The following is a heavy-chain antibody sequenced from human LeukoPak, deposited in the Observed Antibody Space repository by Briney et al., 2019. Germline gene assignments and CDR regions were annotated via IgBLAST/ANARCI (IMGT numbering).Heavy chain of an antibody. J-gene: IGHJ4*02. CDR2: IYVGDSDT. V-gene: IGHV5-51*01. Sequence: ESLKISCKGSGYSFTSYWIGWVRPTPGKGLEWMGIIYVGDSDTRYSPSVQGQVTVSADKSINTAYLQWSSLKASDTAMYYCARHRSYSSGWYSDYWGQGTLVTVSS. CDR3: ARHRSYSSGWYSDY. CDR1: GYSFTSYW. D-gene: IGHD6-19*01.